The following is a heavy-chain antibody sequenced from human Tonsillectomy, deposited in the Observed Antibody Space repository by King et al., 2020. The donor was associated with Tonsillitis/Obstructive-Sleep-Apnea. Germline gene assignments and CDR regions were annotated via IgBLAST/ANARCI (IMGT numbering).Heavy chain of an antibody. V-gene: IGHV3-30*01. D-gene: IGHD3-16*02. Sequence: SVKGRFTISRDNSKNTLYLQMNSLRAEDTAVYYCARGPLPFQLYENWFDPWGQGTLVTVSS. CDR3: ARGPLPFQLYENWFDP. J-gene: IGHJ5*02.